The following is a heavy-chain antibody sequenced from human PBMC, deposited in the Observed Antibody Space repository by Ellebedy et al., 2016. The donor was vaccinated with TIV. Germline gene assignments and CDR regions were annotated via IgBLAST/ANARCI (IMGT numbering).Heavy chain of an antibody. CDR1: GFTFSSHG. V-gene: IGHV3-48*01. J-gene: IGHJ2*01. CDR3: ARDRATDPAVYWYFGL. CDR2: ISGNSGTI. Sequence: GGSLRLSCAASGFTFSSHGINWVRHAPGKGLEWLSFISGNSGTIYYADSVKGRFTISRDNAKNSLFLQMNSLRSEDTGIYYCARDRATDPAVYWYFGLWGRGTLVTVSS.